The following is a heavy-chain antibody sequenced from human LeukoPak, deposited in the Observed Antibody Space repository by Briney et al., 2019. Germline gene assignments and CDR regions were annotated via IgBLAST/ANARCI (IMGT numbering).Heavy chain of an antibody. Sequence: KASETLSLTCAVYGGSFSGYYWSWIRQPPGKGLEWIGSIYYSGGTYYNPSLKSRVTISVDTSKNQFSLKLSSVTAADTAVYYCASHAHLWYFDYWGQGTLVTVSS. D-gene: IGHD3-16*01. J-gene: IGHJ4*02. CDR2: IYYSGGT. V-gene: IGHV4-34*01. CDR1: GGSFSGYY. CDR3: ASHAHLWYFDY.